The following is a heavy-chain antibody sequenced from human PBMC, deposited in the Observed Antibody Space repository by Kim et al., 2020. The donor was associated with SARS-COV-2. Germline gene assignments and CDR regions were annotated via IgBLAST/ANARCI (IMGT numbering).Heavy chain of an antibody. CDR1: GFTFSGST. V-gene: IGHV3-73*01. CDR2: IRSKANNYAT. Sequence: GGSLRLSCAASGFTFSGSTMHWVRQASGKGLEWVGRIRSKANNYATAYVASVKNRFTISRDDSKSTAYLQMNSLKTEDTAVYYCTRVNPTAGGWYDAFDIWGQGTKVTVSS. D-gene: IGHD6-19*01. CDR3: TRVNPTAGGWYDAFDI. J-gene: IGHJ3*02.